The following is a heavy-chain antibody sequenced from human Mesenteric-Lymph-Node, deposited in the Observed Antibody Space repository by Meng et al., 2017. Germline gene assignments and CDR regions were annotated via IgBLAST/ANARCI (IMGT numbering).Heavy chain of an antibody. D-gene: IGHD3-9*01. V-gene: IGHV1-2*02. Sequence: VKVSCKASGYTFTDYYILWVRQAPGQGLEWMGWINPNSGAKDYAQKFQGRVTMTRDTSISTAYMELSRLRSDDTAVYICARVDYNLLTGYYMVDPWGQGTLVTVSS. CDR1: GYTFTDYY. J-gene: IGHJ5*02. CDR3: ARVDYNLLTGYYMVDP. CDR2: INPNSGAK.